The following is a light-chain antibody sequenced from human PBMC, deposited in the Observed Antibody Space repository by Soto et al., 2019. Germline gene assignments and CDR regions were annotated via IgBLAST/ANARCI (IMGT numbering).Light chain of an antibody. CDR1: QSISIL. CDR3: QHYNDFSWT. V-gene: IGKV1-5*03. Sequence: DIHLTQSPSTLSASVGDRVTITCRASQSISILLAWYQQKPGKAPNLLIYAMSTLETGVSSRFSGSGSGTEFTLTISSLQPDDSATYYCQHYNDFSWTFGQGTKVEIK. CDR2: AMS. J-gene: IGKJ1*01.